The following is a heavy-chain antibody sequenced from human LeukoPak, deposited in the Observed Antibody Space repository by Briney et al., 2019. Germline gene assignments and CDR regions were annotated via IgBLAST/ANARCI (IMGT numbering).Heavy chain of an antibody. J-gene: IGHJ3*02. Sequence: GGSLRLSCAASGFTFSSCGMHWVRQAPGKGLEWVAFIRYDGSNKYYADSVKGRFTISRDNSKNTLYLQMNSLRAEDTAVYYCARVVVVADDAFDIWGQGTMVTVSS. CDR3: ARVVVVADDAFDI. CDR1: GFTFSSCG. D-gene: IGHD2-15*01. CDR2: IRYDGSNK. V-gene: IGHV3-30*02.